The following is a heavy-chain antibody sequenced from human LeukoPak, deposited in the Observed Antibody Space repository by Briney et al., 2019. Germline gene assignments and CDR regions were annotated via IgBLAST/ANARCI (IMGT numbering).Heavy chain of an antibody. CDR1: GYTFTGYY. CDR2: INPNSGGT. J-gene: IGHJ4*02. V-gene: IGHV1-2*02. Sequence: GASVKVSCKASGYTFTGYYMHWVRQAPGQGLEWMGWINPNSGGTNYAQKFQGRVTMTRDTSISTAYMELSRLRSDDTAVYYCAILPLGTTTVTTPGWGQGTLVTVSS. D-gene: IGHD4-17*01. CDR3: AILPLGTTTVTTPG.